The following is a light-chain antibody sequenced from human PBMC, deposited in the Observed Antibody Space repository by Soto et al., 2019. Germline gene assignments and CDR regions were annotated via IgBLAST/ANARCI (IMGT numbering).Light chain of an antibody. Sequence: QSVLTQPPSVSAAPGQKVTISCSGSSSNIGDNFVSWHQHLPGTAPKLLIYDNYKRPSGIPDRFSGSKAGTSATLDITGLQTGDEADYYCGTWDSSLNGYVVFGGRTKVTVL. CDR2: DNY. CDR3: GTWDSSLNGYVV. CDR1: SSNIGDNF. V-gene: IGLV1-51*01. J-gene: IGLJ2*01.